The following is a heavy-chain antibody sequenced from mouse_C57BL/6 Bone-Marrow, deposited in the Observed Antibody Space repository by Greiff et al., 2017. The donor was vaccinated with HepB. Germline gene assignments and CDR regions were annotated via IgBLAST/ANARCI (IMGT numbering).Heavy chain of an antibody. Sequence: EVQGVESGGGLVQPGGSLKLSCAASGFTFSDYGMAWVRQAPRKGPEWVAFISNLAYSIYYADTVTGRFTISRENAKNTLYLEMSSLRSEDTAMYYCARRSYYGSRDYYAMDYWGQGTSVTVSS. J-gene: IGHJ4*01. V-gene: IGHV5-15*01. CDR2: ISNLAYSI. CDR3: ARRSYYGSRDYYAMDY. CDR1: GFTFSDYG. D-gene: IGHD1-1*01.